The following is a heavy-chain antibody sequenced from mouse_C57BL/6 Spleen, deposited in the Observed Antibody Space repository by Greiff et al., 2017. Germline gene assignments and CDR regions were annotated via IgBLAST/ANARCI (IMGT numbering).Heavy chain of an antibody. D-gene: IGHD3-2*02. CDR1: GYAFSSYW. CDR3: ASSSGYGYAMDY. Sequence: QVQLQQSGAELVKPGASVKISCKASGYAFSSYWMNWVKQRPGKGLEWIGQIYPGDGDTNYNGKFKGKATLTADKSSSTAYMQLSSLTSEDSAVYFCASSSGYGYAMDYWGQGTSVTVSS. J-gene: IGHJ4*01. V-gene: IGHV1-80*01. CDR2: IYPGDGDT.